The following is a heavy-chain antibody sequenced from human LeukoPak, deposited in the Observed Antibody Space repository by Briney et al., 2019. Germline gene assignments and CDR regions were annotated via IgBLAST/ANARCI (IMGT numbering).Heavy chain of an antibody. D-gene: IGHD2-15*01. V-gene: IGHV3-74*01. J-gene: IGHJ5*02. Sequence: PGGSLRLSCAASGFTFSTYWMHWVRQAPGKGLVWVSRINSDGRSTDYSDSVKGRFTISRDNAKNTLYLQMNSLGAEDTAVYYCARGSCSGGTCPRGFDPWGQGTLVTVSS. CDR3: ARGSCSGGTCPRGFDP. CDR2: INSDGRST. CDR1: GFTFSTYW.